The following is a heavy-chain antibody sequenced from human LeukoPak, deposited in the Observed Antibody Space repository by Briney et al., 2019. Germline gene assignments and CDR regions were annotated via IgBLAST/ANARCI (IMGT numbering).Heavy chain of an antibody. D-gene: IGHD2-2*02. Sequence: GGSLRLSCEASGFSFNNFAMSWVRQAPGKGLEWVSVIGGDGGGKYYADSVKGRFAISRDNSKNTLYLQMNSLRAEDTAVYYCARDGCTSTSCYTRGDVWGKGTMVTVSS. V-gene: IGHV3-23*01. CDR1: GFSFNNFA. J-gene: IGHJ6*03. CDR2: IGGDGGGK. CDR3: ARDGCTSTSCYTRGDV.